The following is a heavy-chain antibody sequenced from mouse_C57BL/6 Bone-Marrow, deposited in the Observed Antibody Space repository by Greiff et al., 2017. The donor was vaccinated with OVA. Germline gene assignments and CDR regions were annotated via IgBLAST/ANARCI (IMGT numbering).Heavy chain of an antibody. V-gene: IGHV1-81*01. CDR3: AREPYYSNYGFDY. D-gene: IGHD2-5*01. CDR1: GYTFTSYG. CDR2: IYPRSGNT. J-gene: IGHJ2*01. Sequence: VKLMESGAELARPGASVKLSCKASGYTFTSYGISWVKQRPGQGLEWIGEIYPRSGNTSYNEKFKGKATLTADKSSSTASMALRSLTSDDSAVYVCAREPYYSNYGFDYWGQGTTLTVSS.